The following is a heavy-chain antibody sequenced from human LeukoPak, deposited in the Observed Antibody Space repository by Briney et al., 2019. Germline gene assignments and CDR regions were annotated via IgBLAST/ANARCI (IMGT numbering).Heavy chain of an antibody. CDR3: ARDGYGDYVGLGY. Sequence: GGSLRLSCAASGFTFSSYGMHWVRQAPGKGLEWVAVIWYDGSNKYYADSVKGRFTISRDNSKNTLYLQMNSLRAEDTAVYYCARDGYGDYVGLGYWGQGTLVTVSS. CDR2: IWYDGSNK. D-gene: IGHD4-17*01. V-gene: IGHV3-33*01. J-gene: IGHJ4*02. CDR1: GFTFSSYG.